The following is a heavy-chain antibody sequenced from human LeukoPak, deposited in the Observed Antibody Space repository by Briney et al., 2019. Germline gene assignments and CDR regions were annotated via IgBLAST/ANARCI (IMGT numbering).Heavy chain of an antibody. CDR3: ARGLRLVRGAHNGMDV. J-gene: IGHJ6*04. D-gene: IGHD3-10*01. Sequence: SETLSHTCAVYGGSFSGYYWSWIRQPPGKGLEWIGEINHSGSTNYNPSLKSRVTISVDTSKNQFSLKLSSVTAADTAVYYRARGLRLVRGAHNGMDVWGKGTTVTVSS. V-gene: IGHV4-34*01. CDR1: GGSFSGYY. CDR2: INHSGST.